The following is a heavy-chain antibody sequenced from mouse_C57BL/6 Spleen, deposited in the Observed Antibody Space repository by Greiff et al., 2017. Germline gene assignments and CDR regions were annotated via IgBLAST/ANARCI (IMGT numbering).Heavy chain of an antibody. D-gene: IGHD3-2*02. Sequence: QVQLQQPGAELVMPGASVKLSCKASGYTFTSYWMHWVKQRPGQGLEWIGEIDPSDSYTNYNQKFKGKSTLTVDKSSSTAYMQLSSLTSEDSAVYYCARSGSGPYAMGYWGKGTSVTVST. CDR2: IDPSDSYT. CDR1: GYTFTSYW. CDR3: ARSGSGPYAMGY. J-gene: IGHJ4*01. V-gene: IGHV1-69*01.